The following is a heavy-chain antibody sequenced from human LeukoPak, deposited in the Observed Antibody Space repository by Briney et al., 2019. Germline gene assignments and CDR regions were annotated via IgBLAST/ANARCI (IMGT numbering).Heavy chain of an antibody. CDR3: ARDEEAAPSGIAVAGTNLDY. Sequence: PGGSLRLSCAASGFTFSSYWMHWVRQAPGKGLVWVSRINSDGSSTSYADSVKGRFTISRDNAKNTLYLQMNSLRAEDTAVYYCARDEEAAPSGIAVAGTNLDYWGQGTLVTVSS. CDR1: GFTFSSYW. CDR2: INSDGSST. J-gene: IGHJ4*02. V-gene: IGHV3-74*01. D-gene: IGHD6-19*01.